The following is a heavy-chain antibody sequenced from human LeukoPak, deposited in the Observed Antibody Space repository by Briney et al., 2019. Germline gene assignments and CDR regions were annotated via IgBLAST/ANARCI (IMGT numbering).Heavy chain of an antibody. Sequence: GGSLRHSCVASGFTFNNYAMHWVRQAPGKGLEWVSSISSSSSYIYYADSVKGRFTISRDNAKNSLYLQMNSLRAEDTAVYYCAREIRSHYYYMDVWGKGTTVTVSS. D-gene: IGHD3-3*01. CDR2: ISSSSSYI. CDR1: GFTFNNYA. J-gene: IGHJ6*03. V-gene: IGHV3-21*01. CDR3: AREIRSHYYYMDV.